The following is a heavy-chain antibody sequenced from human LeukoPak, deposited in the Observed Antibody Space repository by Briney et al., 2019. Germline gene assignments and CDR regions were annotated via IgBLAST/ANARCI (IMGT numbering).Heavy chain of an antibody. Sequence: SETLSLTCAVSGGSISSGGYSWSWIRQPPGKGLEWIGYIYHSGSTYYNPSLKSRVTISVDRSKNQFSLKLSSVTAADTAVYYCAREQWQYYFDYWGQGTLVTVSS. J-gene: IGHJ4*02. V-gene: IGHV4-30-2*01. CDR1: GGSISSGGYS. CDR2: IYHSGST. D-gene: IGHD6-19*01. CDR3: AREQWQYYFDY.